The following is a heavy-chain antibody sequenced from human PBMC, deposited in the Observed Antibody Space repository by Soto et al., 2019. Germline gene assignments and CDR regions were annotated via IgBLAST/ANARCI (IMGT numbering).Heavy chain of an antibody. J-gene: IGHJ6*02. CDR1: GYSFTSYW. D-gene: IGHD6-13*01. CDR2: IYPGDSDT. Sequence: GESLKISCKGSGYSFTSYWIGWVRQMPGKGLEWMGIIYPGDSDTRYSPSFQGQVTISADKSISTAYLQWSSLKASGTAMYYCTRTRASGKNYYGMDVWGHGNTLTV. V-gene: IGHV5-51*01. CDR3: TRTRASGKNYYGMDV.